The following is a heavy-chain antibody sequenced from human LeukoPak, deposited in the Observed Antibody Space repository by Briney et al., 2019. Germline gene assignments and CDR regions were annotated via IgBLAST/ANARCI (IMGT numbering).Heavy chain of an antibody. CDR1: GFTFSTSA. CDR3: AAELYGVYTDCCTFHL. J-gene: IGHJ3*01. Sequence: TSVTVSCKTSGFTFSTSAVQWVRQARGQPLEWIGWIIVGSGATNYAQSLQGRFTITRDMSTNTAYMELSSLGSEDSAVYYCAAELYGVYTDCCTFHLWGQGTVVTVSS. CDR2: IIVGSGAT. D-gene: IGHD4-17*01. V-gene: IGHV1-58*01.